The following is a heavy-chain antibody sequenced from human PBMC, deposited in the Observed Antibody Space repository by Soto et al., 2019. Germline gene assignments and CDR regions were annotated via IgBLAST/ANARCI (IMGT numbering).Heavy chain of an antibody. V-gene: IGHV4-4*07. Sequence: PSETLSLTCTVSGASISGFYWSWIRKSAGKGLEWIGRIYATGTTDYNPSLKSRVMMSVDTSKKQFSLKLRSVTAADTAVYYCVRGGTKTLRDWFDPWGQGISVTVSS. CDR1: GASISGFY. CDR3: VRGGTKTLRDWFDP. CDR2: IYATGTT. J-gene: IGHJ5*02. D-gene: IGHD1-1*01.